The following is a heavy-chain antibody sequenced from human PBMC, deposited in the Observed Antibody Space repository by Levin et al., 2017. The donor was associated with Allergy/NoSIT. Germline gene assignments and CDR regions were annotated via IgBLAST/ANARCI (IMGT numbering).Heavy chain of an antibody. D-gene: IGHD5-18*01. Sequence: PSETLSLTCTVSGGSVSSGSYYWSWIRQPPGKGLEWIGYIYYSGSTNYNPSLKSRVTISVDTSKNQFSLKLSSVTAADTAVYYCASRYSLVRYYGMDVWGQGTTVTVSS. V-gene: IGHV4-61*01. CDR3: ASRYSLVRYYGMDV. CDR1: GGSVSSGSYY. J-gene: IGHJ6*02. CDR2: IYYSGST.